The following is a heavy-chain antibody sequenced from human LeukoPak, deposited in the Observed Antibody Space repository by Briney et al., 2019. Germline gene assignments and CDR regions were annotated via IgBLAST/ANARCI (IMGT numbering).Heavy chain of an antibody. CDR1: GYSISDYY. CDR2: IYHSGST. CDR3: AGKYYYDSSSGYFYADY. V-gene: IGHV4-38-2*02. J-gene: IGHJ4*02. Sequence: SETLSLTCTVAGYSISDYYWGWVRQSPGKGLEWIGSIYHSGSTYYNPSLRSRVTISIDTSRNQFSLKLSSVTAADAAVYYCAGKYYYDSSSGYFYADYWGQGSLVTVSS. D-gene: IGHD3-22*01.